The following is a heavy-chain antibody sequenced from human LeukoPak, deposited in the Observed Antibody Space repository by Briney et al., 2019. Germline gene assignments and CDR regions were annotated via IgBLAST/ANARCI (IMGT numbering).Heavy chain of an antibody. Sequence: ASVKVSCKASGGTFGSYALSWVRQAPGQGLEWMGRIIPILGTANYAQKFQGRVTITTDESTSTAYMELSSRRSEDTAVYYCARGPYYDSSGSPFDYWGQGTLVTVSS. J-gene: IGHJ4*02. CDR2: IIPILGTA. V-gene: IGHV1-69*11. CDR1: GGTFGSYA. D-gene: IGHD3-22*01. CDR3: ARGPYYDSSGSPFDY.